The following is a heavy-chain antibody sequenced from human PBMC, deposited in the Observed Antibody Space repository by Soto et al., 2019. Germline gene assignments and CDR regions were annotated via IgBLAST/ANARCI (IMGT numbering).Heavy chain of an antibody. D-gene: IGHD2-15*01. CDR3: AGYCSGGSCYSSVYYYYGMDV. CDR1: GFTFSSYI. V-gene: IGHV3-21*01. Sequence: GGSLRLSCADSGFTFSSYIMNWVRQSPGKGLEWVSSISSSSSYIYYADSVKGRFTISRDNAKNSLYLQMNSLRAEDTAVYYCAGYCSGGSCYSSVYYYYGMDVWGQGTTVTVSS. J-gene: IGHJ6*02. CDR2: ISSSSSYI.